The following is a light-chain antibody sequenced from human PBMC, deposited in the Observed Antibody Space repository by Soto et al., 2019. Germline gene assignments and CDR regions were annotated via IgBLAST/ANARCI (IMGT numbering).Light chain of an antibody. Sequence: EIVLTQSQGTLSLSPGDRATLSCRASQSLSSSYLAWYQQKPGQAPRLLIYGASSRATGIPDRFSGGGSGTDFTLTSTRLEPEDLAVYYCHQFGGSQFTFGPGTKVDIK. J-gene: IGKJ3*01. CDR2: GAS. CDR1: QSLSSSY. CDR3: HQFGGSQFT. V-gene: IGKV3-20*01.